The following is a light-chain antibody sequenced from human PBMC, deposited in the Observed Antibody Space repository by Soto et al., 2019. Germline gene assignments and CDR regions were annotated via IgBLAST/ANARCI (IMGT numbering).Light chain of an antibody. CDR2: GAS. V-gene: IGKV3-20*01. Sequence: EIVLTQSPGTLSLSPGERVTLSCRASQSVNSNFLAWFQQKPGQAPRLLIYGASRRPTGIPDRFSGSGSGTDFTLTINRLEPEDFAVYYCHQYGSPWTFGQGTKVEIK. CDR3: HQYGSPWT. J-gene: IGKJ1*01. CDR1: QSVNSNF.